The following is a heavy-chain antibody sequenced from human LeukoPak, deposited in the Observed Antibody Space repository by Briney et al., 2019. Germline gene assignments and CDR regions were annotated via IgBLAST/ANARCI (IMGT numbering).Heavy chain of an antibody. D-gene: IGHD1-26*01. CDR1: GFTVSSNY. CDR2: INSGGST. CDR3: ASRRKSFYGMDV. J-gene: IGHJ6*02. V-gene: IGHV3-53*01. Sequence: GGSLRLSCAASGFTVSSNYMSWVRQAPGKGLEWVSVINSGGSTYYADSVKGRFTISRDNSKNTLYLQMNSLRAEDTAVYYCASRRKSFYGMDVWGQGTTVTVSS.